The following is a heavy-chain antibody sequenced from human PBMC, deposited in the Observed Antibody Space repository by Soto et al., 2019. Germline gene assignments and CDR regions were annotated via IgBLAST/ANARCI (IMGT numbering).Heavy chain of an antibody. V-gene: IGHV1-18*04. CDR3: ARTGGGMAARPLEY. CDR2: ISAYNGNK. D-gene: IGHD6-6*01. CDR1: GYMFTTYG. J-gene: IGHJ4*02. Sequence: QVQLVQSGGEVKKPGASVEVSCRTSGYMFTTYGMSWVRQAPGQGLEWMAWISAYNGNKKYAQKFQGRVTMTTDTSTSTVPMDLRNLTSDDTGPYFCARTGGGMAARPLEYWGQGTLVTVSS.